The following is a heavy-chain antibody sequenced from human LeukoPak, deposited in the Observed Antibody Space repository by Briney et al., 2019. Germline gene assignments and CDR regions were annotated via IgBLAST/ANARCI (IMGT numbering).Heavy chain of an antibody. D-gene: IGHD6-13*01. Sequence: PGGSLRLSCAASGFTFDDYGMSWVRQAPGKGLEWVSGINWNGGSTGYADSVKGRFTISRDNAKNSLYLQMNSLRAEDTPLYYCAREGAYSSSWYQNDYYYYFMDVWGKGTTVTVSS. CDR3: AREGAYSSSWYQNDYYYYFMDV. CDR1: GFTFDDYG. V-gene: IGHV3-20*04. J-gene: IGHJ6*03. CDR2: INWNGGST.